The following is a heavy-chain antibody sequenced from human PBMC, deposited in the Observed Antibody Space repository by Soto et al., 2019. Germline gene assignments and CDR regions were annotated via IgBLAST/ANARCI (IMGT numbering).Heavy chain of an antibody. CDR3: ARVSGSYYYVIDV. D-gene: IGHD6-19*01. CDR2: INHSGST. Sequence: PSETLSLTCAVYGGSFSGYYWTWIRQPPGTGLEWIGEINHSGSTNYNPSLKSRVTISVDTSKNQFSLKLTSVTAADTAVYYCARVSGSYYYVIDVWGQRTTDTGSS. J-gene: IGHJ6*02. CDR1: GGSFSGYY. V-gene: IGHV4-34*01.